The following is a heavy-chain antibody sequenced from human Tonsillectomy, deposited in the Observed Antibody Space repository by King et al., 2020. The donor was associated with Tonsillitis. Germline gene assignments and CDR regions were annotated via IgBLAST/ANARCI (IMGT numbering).Heavy chain of an antibody. CDR3: ARAQYYDFWSGYYSYYYGMDV. J-gene: IGHJ6*02. CDR1: GYTFTSYD. Sequence: VQLVESGAEVKKPGASVKVSCKASGYTFTSYDINWVRQATGQGLEWMGWMNPNSGNTGYAQKFQGRVTMTRNTSISTAYMELSSLRSEDTAVYYCARAQYYDFWSGYYSYYYGMDVWGQGTTVTVPS. CDR2: MNPNSGNT. V-gene: IGHV1-8*01. D-gene: IGHD3-3*01.